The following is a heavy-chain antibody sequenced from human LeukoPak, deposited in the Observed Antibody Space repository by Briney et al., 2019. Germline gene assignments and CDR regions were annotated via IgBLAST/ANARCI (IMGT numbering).Heavy chain of an antibody. J-gene: IGHJ1*01. V-gene: IGHV3-23*01. Sequence: GGSLRLSCAASGFTLSNVGMSWVRQAPGKGLEWVSGIASSGGSIYYADFVKGRFTISRDNSKNTLYLQMNSLRAEDTAVYYCAKNRGATGYQPFDAWGRGTLVTVSS. CDR1: GFTLSNVG. CDR2: IASSGGSI. D-gene: IGHD3-10*01. CDR3: AKNRGATGYQPFDA.